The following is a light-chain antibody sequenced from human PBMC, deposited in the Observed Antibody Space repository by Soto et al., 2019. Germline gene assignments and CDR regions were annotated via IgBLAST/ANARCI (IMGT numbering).Light chain of an antibody. CDR2: RTS. CDR1: ESVASNY. J-gene: IGKJ4*01. V-gene: IGKV3-15*01. Sequence: EIVLTHSPGTLSLSPGEGATLSCSASESVASNYLAWYQQKPGQAPRLLMFRTSTRATGFPARFRASGSGTEFNLTINSLQSEDFAIYHCQQYNNWPRATFGGGTKVDIK. CDR3: QQYNNWPRAT.